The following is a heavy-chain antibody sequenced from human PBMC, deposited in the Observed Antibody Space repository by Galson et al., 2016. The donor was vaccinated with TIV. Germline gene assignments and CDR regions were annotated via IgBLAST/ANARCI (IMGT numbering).Heavy chain of an antibody. V-gene: IGHV5-51*01. D-gene: IGHD2-2*01. CDR3: ARGVVQATAIYGMDV. CDR2: IYPDDSDT. Sequence: QSGAEVKKPGESLKISCKGSGYSFSSYWIAWVRQMPGKGLEWMGIIYPDDSDTTYSPSFQGLVTISVDKSISTAYLQWSSLKASDTAIYYCARGVVQATAIYGMDVWGQGTTVTVSS. J-gene: IGHJ6*02. CDR1: GYSFSSYW.